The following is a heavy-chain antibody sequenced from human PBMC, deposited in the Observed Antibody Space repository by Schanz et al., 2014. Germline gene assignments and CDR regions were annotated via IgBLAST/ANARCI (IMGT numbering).Heavy chain of an antibody. V-gene: IGHV1-2*04. D-gene: IGHD3-22*01. CDR2: INPNTGGT. CDR3: ARDDRAYYDGMDV. Sequence: QVQLVQSGAEVKKPGASVKVSCKASGYTFSDYYIHWVRQAPGQGLEWMGWINPNTGGTNFAQKFQGWVTVTRDTSISTVYMELSRMTYEDTAVYYCARDDRAYYDGMDVWGQGTTVTVSS. J-gene: IGHJ6*02. CDR1: GYTFSDYY.